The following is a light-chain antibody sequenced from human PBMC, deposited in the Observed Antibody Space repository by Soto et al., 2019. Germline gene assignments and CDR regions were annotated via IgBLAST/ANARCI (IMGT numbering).Light chain of an antibody. Sequence: QSVLTQPPSASGTPGQRVTISCSGSSSNIGRNTVNWYQQLPGTAPKLLSYSNNVRPSGVPDRFSGSNSGTSDSLAISGLQSEDEADYYCAAWEDSLDGRVVFGGGTKLTGL. V-gene: IGLV1-44*01. CDR3: AAWEDSLDGRVV. CDR1: SSNIGRNT. J-gene: IGLJ2*01. CDR2: SNN.